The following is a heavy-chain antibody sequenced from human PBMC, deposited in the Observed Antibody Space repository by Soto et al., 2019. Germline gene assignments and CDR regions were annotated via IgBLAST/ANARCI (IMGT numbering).Heavy chain of an antibody. J-gene: IGHJ4*02. CDR3: ARGSIAAAVDY. D-gene: IGHD6-13*01. V-gene: IGHV4-59*01. Sequence: SETLSLTCTVSGGSISSYYWSWIRQPPGKGLEWIGYIYYSGSTNYNPSLKSRVTISVDTSKNQFSLKLSSVTAADTAVYYCARGSIAAAVDYWGQGTLVTVSS. CDR2: IYYSGST. CDR1: GGSISSYY.